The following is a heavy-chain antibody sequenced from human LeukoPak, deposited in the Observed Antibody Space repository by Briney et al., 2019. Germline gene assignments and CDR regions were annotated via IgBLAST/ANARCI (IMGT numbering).Heavy chain of an antibody. V-gene: IGHV5-51*01. J-gene: IGHJ4*02. Sequence: GESLKISCKGSGYSFTSYWIGWVRQMPGKGLEWMGIIYPGDSDTRYSPSFQGQVTISADKFISTAYLQWSSLKASDTAMYYCARMGAGRDYYDSSGYYAYWGQGTLVTVSS. CDR2: IYPGDSDT. D-gene: IGHD3-22*01. CDR1: GYSFTSYW. CDR3: ARMGAGRDYYDSSGYYAY.